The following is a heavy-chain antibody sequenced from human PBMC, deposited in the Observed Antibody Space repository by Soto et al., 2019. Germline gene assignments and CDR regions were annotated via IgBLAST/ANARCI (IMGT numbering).Heavy chain of an antibody. CDR3: ARGSRNSGWRPDS. CDR2: IYYTGIT. J-gene: IGHJ4*02. CDR1: GGYISTYY. D-gene: IGHD6-25*01. Sequence: QVQLQESGPGLLKPSETLSLTCTVSGGYISTYYWSWIRQPPGKGLDWIGYIYYTGITTYNPSLKSRVTISVDTSKNQFSLKLTSVTAADTAVYYCARGSRNSGWRPDSWGQGTLVTVSS. V-gene: IGHV4-59*01.